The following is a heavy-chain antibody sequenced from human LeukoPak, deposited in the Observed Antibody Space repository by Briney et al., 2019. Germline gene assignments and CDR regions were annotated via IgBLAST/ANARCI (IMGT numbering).Heavy chain of an antibody. Sequence: ASVKVSCKASGYTFTGYYMHWGRQAPGQALELMGWINPNSGATSYSQRFQGRGTMTRATSISTAYLELSRLRSDDTAVYYCARGGAAPEGHWFFDVWGRGTLVTVSS. D-gene: IGHD3-16*01. J-gene: IGHJ2*01. V-gene: IGHV1-2*02. CDR1: GYTFTGYY. CDR2: INPNSGAT. CDR3: ARGGAAPEGHWFFDV.